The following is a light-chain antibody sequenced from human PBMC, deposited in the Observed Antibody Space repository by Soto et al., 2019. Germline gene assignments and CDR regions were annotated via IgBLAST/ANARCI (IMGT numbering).Light chain of an antibody. Sequence: QSALTQPPSASGSPGQSVTISCIGTSSDVGGYNYVSWYQQHPGKAPKLMIYEVTKRPSGVPGRFSGSKSGNTASLTVSGLQAEDEADYYCSSFADNNNVIFGGGTKVTVL. J-gene: IGLJ2*01. CDR1: SSDVGGYNY. V-gene: IGLV2-8*01. CDR3: SSFADNNNVI. CDR2: EVT.